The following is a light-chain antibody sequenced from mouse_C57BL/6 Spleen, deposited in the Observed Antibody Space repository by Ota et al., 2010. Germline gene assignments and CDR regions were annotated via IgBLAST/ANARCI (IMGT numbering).Light chain of an antibody. CDR3: QHFWSTPWT. CDR2: NAK. V-gene: IGKV12-41*01. CDR1: ENIYSN. Sequence: DIQMTQSPAPYLYLWEETVTITCRASENIYSNLAWYQQKQGKSPQVLVYNAKTLADGVPSRFSGSGSGTQYSLKINSLQPEDFGSYYCQHFWSTPWTFGGGTKLEIK. J-gene: IGKJ1*01.